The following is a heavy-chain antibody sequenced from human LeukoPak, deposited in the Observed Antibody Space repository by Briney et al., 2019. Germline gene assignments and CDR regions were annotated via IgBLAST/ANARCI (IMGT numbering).Heavy chain of an antibody. CDR1: GGTFSSYA. CDR2: IIPIFGTA. D-gene: IGHD3-10*01. CDR3: ARDSGAAHGMHV. Sequence: SVKVSCKASGGTFSSYAISWVRQAPGQGLEWMGGIIPIFGTANYAQKFQGRVTITADESTSTAYMELSSLRSEDTAVYYCARDSGAAHGMHVWGKGTTVTVSS. J-gene: IGHJ6*04. V-gene: IGHV1-69*13.